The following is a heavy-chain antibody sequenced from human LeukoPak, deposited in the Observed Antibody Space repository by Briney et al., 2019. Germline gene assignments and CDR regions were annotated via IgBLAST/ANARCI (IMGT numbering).Heavy chain of an antibody. D-gene: IGHD6-13*01. CDR1: GFTFSTYW. Sequence: GGSLRLSCAASGFTFSTYWMSWVRQAPGKGLEWVANIKQDGSEKYYVDSVEGRFTISRDNAKNSLYLRMNSLRAEDTAMYYCARDSAGNDYWGQGTLVTVSS. V-gene: IGHV3-7*01. J-gene: IGHJ4*02. CDR3: ARDSAGNDY. CDR2: IKQDGSEK.